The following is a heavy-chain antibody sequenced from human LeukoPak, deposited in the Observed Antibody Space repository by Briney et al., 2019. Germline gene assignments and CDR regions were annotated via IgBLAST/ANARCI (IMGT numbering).Heavy chain of an antibody. J-gene: IGHJ5*02. CDR2: ISGGAYST. CDR3: AKDSRGYDKPFDP. CDR1: GFTFGNFA. D-gene: IGHD5-12*01. V-gene: IGHV3-23*01. Sequence: GGSLRLSCAASGFTFGNFAMSWVRQAPGKRLEWFSLISGGAYSTYYADSVKGRFTISRDNSKNTLSLQMNSLRAEDTAIYFCAKDSRGYDKPFDPWGQGTPVTVSS.